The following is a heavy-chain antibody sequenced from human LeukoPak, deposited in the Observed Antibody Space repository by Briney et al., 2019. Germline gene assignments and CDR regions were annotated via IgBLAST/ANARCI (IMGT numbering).Heavy chain of an antibody. D-gene: IGHD2-15*01. CDR3: ARDTKDYGSGFIDYFDS. Sequence: AETLSLTCTVSGGPINNYYWSWVRRSPGKGLEWIGYIHSSGRTNCKPSLKSRVTIGVDTSKNQVSLNLRSVTAADTAVYYCARDTKDYGSGFIDYFDSWGRGILVTVSS. J-gene: IGHJ4*02. V-gene: IGHV4-59*12. CDR2: IHSSGRT. CDR1: GGPINNYY.